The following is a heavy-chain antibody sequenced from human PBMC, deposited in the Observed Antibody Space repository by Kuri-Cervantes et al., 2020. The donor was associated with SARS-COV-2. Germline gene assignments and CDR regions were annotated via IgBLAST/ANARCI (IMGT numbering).Heavy chain of an antibody. CDR1: GFTFSNAW. J-gene: IGHJ4*02. CDR2: IKSKTDGGTT. CDR3: AKDRVGVQDF. D-gene: IGHD2-21*01. V-gene: IGHV3-15*07. Sequence: GGSLRLSCAASGFTFSNAWMNWVRQAPGKGLEWVGRIKSKTDGGTTDYAAPVKGRFTISRDDSKNTLYLQMNSLRSEDTAMYYCAKDRVGVQDFWGQGTLVTVSS.